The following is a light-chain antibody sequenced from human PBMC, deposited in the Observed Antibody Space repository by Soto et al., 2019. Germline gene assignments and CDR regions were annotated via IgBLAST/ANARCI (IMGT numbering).Light chain of an antibody. V-gene: IGKV1-5*01. CDR2: DAS. J-gene: IGKJ1*01. Sequence: DIQMTQSPSTLSASVGDRVSITCRASQSISTWLAWYQQKPGKAPKLVIYDASSLKSGVPSRFSGSGSGTEFTLTISRLQPDDFATYYCQQYNRYRWTFGQGTKVEIK. CDR3: QQYNRYRWT. CDR1: QSISTW.